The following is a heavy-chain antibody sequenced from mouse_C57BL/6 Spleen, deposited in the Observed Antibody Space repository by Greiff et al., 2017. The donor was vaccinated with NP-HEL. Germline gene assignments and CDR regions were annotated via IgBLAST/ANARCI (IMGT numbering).Heavy chain of an antibody. V-gene: IGHV1-54*01. D-gene: IGHD2-2*01. CDR2: INPGSGGT. Sequence: QLQQSGAELVRPGTSVKVSCKASGYAFTNYLIEWVKQRPGQGLEWIGVINPGSGGTNYNEKFKGKATLTADKSSSTAYMQLSSLTSEDSAVYFCARDYGYDDAMDYWGQGTSVTVSS. J-gene: IGHJ4*01. CDR3: ARDYGYDDAMDY. CDR1: GYAFTNYL.